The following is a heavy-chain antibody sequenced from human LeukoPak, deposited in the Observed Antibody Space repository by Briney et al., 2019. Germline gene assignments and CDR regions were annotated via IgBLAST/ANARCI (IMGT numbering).Heavy chain of an antibody. CDR3: AREVVIFPDYYYYGMDV. CDR1: GVTVSSNY. Sequence: GGSLRLSCAASGVTVSSNYMSWVRQAPGKGLEWISYISRSGDTLYYADSVEGRFTISRDNAKNSLFLQMNSLRADDTAVYYCAREVVIFPDYYYYGMDVWGQGTTVTVSS. D-gene: IGHD3-9*01. J-gene: IGHJ6*02. CDR2: ISRSGDTL. V-gene: IGHV3-11*01.